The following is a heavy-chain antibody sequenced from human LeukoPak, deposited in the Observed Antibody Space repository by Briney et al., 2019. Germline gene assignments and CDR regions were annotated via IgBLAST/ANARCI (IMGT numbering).Heavy chain of an antibody. D-gene: IGHD5-12*01. CDR2: ISSSSSTI. J-gene: IGHJ3*02. CDR3: ARVRVATIGAFDI. Sequence: GGSLRLSCAASGFTFSSYEMNWVRQAPGKGLEWVSYISSSSSTIYYADSVKGRFTISRDNAKNSLYLQMNSLRAEDTAVYYCARVRVATIGAFDIWGQGTMVTVSS. CDR1: GFTFSSYE. V-gene: IGHV3-48*01.